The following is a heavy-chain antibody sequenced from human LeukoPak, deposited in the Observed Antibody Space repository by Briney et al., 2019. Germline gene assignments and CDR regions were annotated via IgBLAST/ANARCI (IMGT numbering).Heavy chain of an antibody. J-gene: IGHJ4*02. D-gene: IGHD3-22*01. CDR1: GGSISYFY. V-gene: IGHV4-4*07. Sequence: SETLSLTCTVSGGSISYFYWSWIRQPAGKGLEWIGRIYTSGSTNYNPSLKSRVTMSVDTSKKQFSLKLSSVTAADTAVYYCARGSGYPVFIDYWGQGTLVTVSS. CDR3: ARGSGYPVFIDY. CDR2: IYTSGST.